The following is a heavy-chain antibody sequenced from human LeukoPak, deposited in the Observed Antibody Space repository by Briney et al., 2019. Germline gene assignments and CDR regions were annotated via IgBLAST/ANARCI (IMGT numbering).Heavy chain of an antibody. CDR1: GFTFSSYA. D-gene: IGHD2-15*01. Sequence: GGSLRLSCAASGFTFSSYAMHWVRQAPGKGLEYVSAITGNGGSIFYANSVKGRFTISRDNSKNTLYLQMGSLRAEDMAVYYCARGDVMVVAATLNYWGQGTLVTVSS. CDR2: ITGNGGSI. J-gene: IGHJ4*02. CDR3: ARGDVMVVAATLNY. V-gene: IGHV3-64*01.